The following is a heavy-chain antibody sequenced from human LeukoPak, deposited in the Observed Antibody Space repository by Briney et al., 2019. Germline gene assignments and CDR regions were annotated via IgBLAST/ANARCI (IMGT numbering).Heavy chain of an antibody. V-gene: IGHV1-69*13. J-gene: IGHJ6*03. D-gene: IGHD2-2*01. Sequence: ASVKVSCKATGYTFTSYGISWVRQAPGQGLEWMGGIIPIFGTANYAQKFQGRVTITADESTSTAYMELSSLRSEDTAVYYCARDLIPRACSSTSCHQYYYMDVWGKGTTVTVSS. CDR1: GYTFTSYG. CDR2: IIPIFGTA. CDR3: ARDLIPRACSSTSCHQYYYMDV.